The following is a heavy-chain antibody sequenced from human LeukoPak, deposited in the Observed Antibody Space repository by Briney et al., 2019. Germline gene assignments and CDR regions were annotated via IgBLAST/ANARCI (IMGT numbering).Heavy chain of an antibody. Sequence: GESLKISCEGSAYNLGNYWIAWVRQMPGQGLEWMGIVDARDSKTYYSPSFERQVTISVDKSISTAFLQLNSLKASDTAVYYCARHVAYKRWYYFDKWGQGTLVTVSS. J-gene: IGHJ4*02. D-gene: IGHD1-14*01. V-gene: IGHV5-51*01. CDR1: AYNLGNYW. CDR3: ARHVAYKRWYYFDK. CDR2: VDARDSKT.